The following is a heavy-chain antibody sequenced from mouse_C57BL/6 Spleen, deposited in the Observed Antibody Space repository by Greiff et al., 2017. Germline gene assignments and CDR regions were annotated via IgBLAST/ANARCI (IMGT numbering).Heavy chain of an antibody. D-gene: IGHD3-2*01. V-gene: IGHV1-63*01. J-gene: IGHJ4*01. CDR3: ARIRQDYAMDY. CDR2: IYPGGGYT. CDR1: GYTFTNYW. Sequence: QVQLQQSGAELVRPGTSVKMSCKASGYTFTNYWIGWVKQRPGHGLEWIGDIYPGGGYTDYNEKFKGKATRTADKSSSTAYMQFSSLTSEDSAIYYCARIRQDYAMDYWGQGTSVTVSS.